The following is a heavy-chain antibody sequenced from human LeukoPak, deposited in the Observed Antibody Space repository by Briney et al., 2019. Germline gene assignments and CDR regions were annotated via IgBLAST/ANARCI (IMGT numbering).Heavy chain of an antibody. V-gene: IGHV4-34*01. CDR3: ARGTHDY. CDR2: INHSGST. J-gene: IGHJ4*02. CDR1: GGSFSGYY. Sequence: SETLSLTCAVYGGSFSGYYWSWIRQPPGKGLELIGEINHSGSTNYNPSLKSRVTISVDTSKNQFSLKLSSVTAADTAVYYCARGTHDYWGQGTLVTVSS.